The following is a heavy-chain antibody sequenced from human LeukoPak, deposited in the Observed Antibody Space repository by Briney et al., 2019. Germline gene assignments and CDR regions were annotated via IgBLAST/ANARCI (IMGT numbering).Heavy chain of an antibody. CDR2: ISSNGGST. CDR1: GFSFSRYA. V-gene: IGHV3-64*04. D-gene: IGHD3-16*01. CDR3: ARTRTLPIAGGFDT. J-gene: IGHJ5*02. Sequence: PGGSLRLSCSASGFSFSRYAMHWVRQAPGKGLEYVSGISSNGGSTHYADSVKGRFTISRENAKNTLYLQMNSLRAEDTAVYYCARTRTLPIAGGFDTWGQGSLVTVSS.